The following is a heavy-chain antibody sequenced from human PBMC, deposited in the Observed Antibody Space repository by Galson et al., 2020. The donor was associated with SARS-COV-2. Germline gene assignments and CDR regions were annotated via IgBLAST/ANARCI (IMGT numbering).Heavy chain of an antibody. V-gene: IGHV3-30*01. D-gene: IGHD7-27*01. Sequence: GESLKISCAASGFTFSSYPMYWVRQAPGKGLEWVAVIFDDGSNKYYADSVKGRFTISRDNSKNTLYLQMNSLRAEDTAVYYCARGAGDPNEPFDYWGQGTLVTVSS. CDR3: ARGAGDPNEPFDY. CDR2: IFDDGSNK. CDR1: GFTFSSYP. J-gene: IGHJ4*02.